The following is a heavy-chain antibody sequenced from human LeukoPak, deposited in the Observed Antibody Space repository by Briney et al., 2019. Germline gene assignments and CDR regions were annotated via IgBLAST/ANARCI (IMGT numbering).Heavy chain of an antibody. J-gene: IGHJ1*01. CDR1: GFTFSTSG. Sequence: GGSLRLSCAASGFTFSTSGMHWVRQAPGKGLEWVAVIWYDGSNEYYADSVKGRFSISRDNSKNTMYLQMNSLRAEDTAVYHCASTPCSGGSCYFEYSHHWGRGILVTVSS. CDR3: ASTPCSGGSCYFEYSHH. V-gene: IGHV3-33*01. D-gene: IGHD2-15*01. CDR2: IWYDGSNE.